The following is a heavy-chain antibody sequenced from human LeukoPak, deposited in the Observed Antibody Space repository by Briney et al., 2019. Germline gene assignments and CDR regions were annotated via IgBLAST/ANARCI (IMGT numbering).Heavy chain of an antibody. Sequence: AGSLRLSCEASGFSCSSYWMSWVRQAPGKGLEWVANIKHDGTEKYYVDSVKARFTISRDNAQNSLYLQMNSLRAEDTAVYYCGRGPLIEPRGSTDHWGQGTLVTASS. CDR1: GFSCSSYW. J-gene: IGHJ4*02. CDR2: IKHDGTEK. CDR3: GRGPLIEPRGSTDH. V-gene: IGHV3-7*04. D-gene: IGHD1-14*01.